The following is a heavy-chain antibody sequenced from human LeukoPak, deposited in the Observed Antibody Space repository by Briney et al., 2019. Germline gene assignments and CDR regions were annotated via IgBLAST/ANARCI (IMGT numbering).Heavy chain of an antibody. CDR1: GFTFTSSA. Sequence: ASVKVSCKASGFTFTSSAMQWVRQARGQRLEWIGWIVVGSGNTNYAQEFQERVTITRDMSTSTAYMELSSLRSEDTAVYYCAAEGGGNHAIYYYYGMDVWGQGTTVTVSS. V-gene: IGHV1-58*02. D-gene: IGHD4-23*01. CDR2: IVVGSGNT. J-gene: IGHJ6*02. CDR3: AAEGGGNHAIYYYYGMDV.